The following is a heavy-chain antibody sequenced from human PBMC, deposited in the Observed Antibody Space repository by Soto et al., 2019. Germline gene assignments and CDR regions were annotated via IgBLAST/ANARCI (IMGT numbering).Heavy chain of an antibody. V-gene: IGHV4-4*07. CDR2: IYSTGST. CDR1: SGSLRTYY. CDR3: AGGAAADYFDY. Sequence: SETLSLTCTVSSGSLRTYYWSWIRQPAGKGLEWIGRIYSTGSTLYNPSLKSRITMSVDTSKNQFSLRLSSVTAADTAVYYCAGGAAADYFDYWGQGTVVTVSS. J-gene: IGHJ4*02. D-gene: IGHD6-13*01.